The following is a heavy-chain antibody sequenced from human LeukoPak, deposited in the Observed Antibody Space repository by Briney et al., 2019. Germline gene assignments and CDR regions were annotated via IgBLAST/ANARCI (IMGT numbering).Heavy chain of an antibody. Sequence: GGSLRLSCAASGFTFSSYEMNWVRQAPGKGLEWVSYISSSGSTIYYADSVKGRFTISRDNSRNTLYLQMNSLRAEDTAVYYCARDGYSNYGHYFDYWGQGTLVTVSS. J-gene: IGHJ4*02. CDR3: ARDGYSNYGHYFDY. CDR2: ISSSGSTI. CDR1: GFTFSSYE. D-gene: IGHD4-11*01. V-gene: IGHV3-48*03.